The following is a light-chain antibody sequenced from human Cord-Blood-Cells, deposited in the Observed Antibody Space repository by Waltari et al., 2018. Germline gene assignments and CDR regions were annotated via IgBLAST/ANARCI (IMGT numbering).Light chain of an antibody. Sequence: DIQMTQSPSSLSASVGARVTLTCRARQSISSYLNWYQQKPGKAPKLLIYAASSLQSGVPSRFSGSGSGTDFTLTISSLQPEDFATYYCQQSYSTPITFGQGTRLEIK. CDR2: AAS. CDR1: QSISSY. CDR3: QQSYSTPIT. V-gene: IGKV1-39*01. J-gene: IGKJ5*01.